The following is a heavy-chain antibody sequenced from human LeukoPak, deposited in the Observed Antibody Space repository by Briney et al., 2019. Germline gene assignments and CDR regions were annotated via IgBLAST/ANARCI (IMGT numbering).Heavy chain of an antibody. J-gene: IGHJ4*02. CDR3: ARISRVGVTIRFDY. Sequence: SETLSLTCTVSGGSISSSSYYWGWIRQSPGKGLEWIGSIYYSGSAFYNASLKSRVTIAVDTPQNQFSLKLSSVTAADRAVYYCARISRVGVTIRFDYWGQGTLVTVSS. D-gene: IGHD1-26*01. V-gene: IGHV4-39*01. CDR1: GGSISSSSYY. CDR2: IYYSGSA.